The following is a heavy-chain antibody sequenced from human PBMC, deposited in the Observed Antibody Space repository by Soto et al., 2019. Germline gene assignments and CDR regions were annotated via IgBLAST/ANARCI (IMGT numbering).Heavy chain of an antibody. CDR2: IYYSGST. CDR3: ARHNSYSSGPYYYYYMDV. V-gene: IGHV4-39*01. D-gene: IGHD6-19*01. J-gene: IGHJ6*03. CDR1: GGSISSSSYY. Sequence: SETLSLTCTVSGGSISSSSYYWGWIRQPPGKGLEWIGSIYYSGSTYYNPSLKSRVTISVDTSKNQFSLKLSSVTAADTAVYYCARHNSYSSGPYYYYYMDVWGKGTTVTVSS.